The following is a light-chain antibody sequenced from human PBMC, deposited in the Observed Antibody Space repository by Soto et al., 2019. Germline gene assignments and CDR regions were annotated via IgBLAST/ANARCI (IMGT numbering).Light chain of an antibody. CDR2: AAS. V-gene: IGKV1D-12*01. Sequence: DIQMTQSPSSVSASVGDRVTITCRASQAISIHLAWYQQKPGKAPKLLVYAASSLQSGVPSRFSGSGSGTDFTLTISSLQPEDFATYYCQQANSFPLTFGGGTKVEIK. CDR1: QAISIH. CDR3: QQANSFPLT. J-gene: IGKJ4*01.